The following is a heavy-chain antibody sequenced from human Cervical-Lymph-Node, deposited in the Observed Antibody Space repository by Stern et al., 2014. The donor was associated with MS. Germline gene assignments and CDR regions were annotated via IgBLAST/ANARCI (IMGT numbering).Heavy chain of an antibody. CDR2: IDWDDDT. V-gene: IGHV2-70*04. CDR3: ARADRELHDAFDV. J-gene: IGHJ3*01. D-gene: IGHD1-26*01. CDR1: GFSLTNPGMR. Sequence: QVTLKESGPALVKPTQTLTLTCTVSGFSLTNPGMRVTWIRQPPGKAREWRGRIDWDDDTFYTSSLKTRLTISRDTSKDQVILTMADMDPADTATYYCARADRELHDAFDVWGQGTMVTVSS.